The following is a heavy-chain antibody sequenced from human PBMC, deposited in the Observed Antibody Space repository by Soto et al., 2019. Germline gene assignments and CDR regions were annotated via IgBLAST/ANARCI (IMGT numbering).Heavy chain of an antibody. D-gene: IGHD6-19*01. CDR1: GYTFTSYA. J-gene: IGHJ5*02. CDR3: ARTRYSSGWYPAGGFDP. Sequence: GASVKVSCKASGYTFTSYAMHWVRQAPGQRLEWMGWINAGNGNTKYSQKFQGRVTITRGTSASTAYMELSSLRSEDTAVYYCARTRYSSGWYPAGGFDPWGQGTLVTVSS. CDR2: INAGNGNT. V-gene: IGHV1-3*01.